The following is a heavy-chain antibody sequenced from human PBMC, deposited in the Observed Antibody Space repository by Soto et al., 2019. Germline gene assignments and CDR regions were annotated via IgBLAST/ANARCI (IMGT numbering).Heavy chain of an antibody. V-gene: IGHV4-39*02. D-gene: IGHD3-22*01. CDR1: GGSISSSSYY. CDR2: INHSGST. Sequence: PSETLSLTCTVSGGSISSSSYYWGWIRQPPGKGLEWIGEINHSGSTNYNPSLKSRVTISVDTSKNHFSLKLSSVTAADTAVYYCARVVILSNWFDLWGQGTLVTVSS. CDR3: ARVVILSNWFDL. J-gene: IGHJ5*02.